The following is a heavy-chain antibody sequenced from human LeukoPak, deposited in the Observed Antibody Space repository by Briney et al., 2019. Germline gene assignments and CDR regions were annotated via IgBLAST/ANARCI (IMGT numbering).Heavy chain of an antibody. D-gene: IGHD4-17*01. Sequence: GSLRLSCAASGFTFSSYSMNWVRQAPGKGLEWVSSISSSSSYIYYADSVKGRFTISRDNAKNSLYLQMNSLRAEDTAVYYCARENDDYGDFSDYWGQGTLVTVSS. CDR1: GFTFSSYS. J-gene: IGHJ4*02. CDR3: ARENDDYGDFSDY. CDR2: ISSSSSYI. V-gene: IGHV3-21*01.